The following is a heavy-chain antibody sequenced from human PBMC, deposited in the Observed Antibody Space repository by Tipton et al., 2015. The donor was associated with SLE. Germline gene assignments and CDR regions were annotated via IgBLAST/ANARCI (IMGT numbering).Heavy chain of an antibody. CDR1: GGSFSGYY. Sequence: TLSLTCAVYGGSFSGYYWNWIRQPPGKGLEWIGEINHSGSTNYNPSLKSRVTIFVDTSKNQFSLKLSSVTAADTAVYYCARGWDYDFWSGYADYWGQGTLVTVSS. V-gene: IGHV4-34*01. D-gene: IGHD3-3*01. J-gene: IGHJ4*02. CDR3: ARGWDYDFWSGYADY. CDR2: INHSGST.